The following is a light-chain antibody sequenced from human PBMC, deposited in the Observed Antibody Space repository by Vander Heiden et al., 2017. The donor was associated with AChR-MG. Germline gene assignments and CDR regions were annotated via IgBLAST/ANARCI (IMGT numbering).Light chain of an antibody. CDR1: SSAVRSYNL. CDR3: CSYDGSSTLV. V-gene: IGLV2-23*03. CDR2: EGS. Sequence: QSALTQPASVSGSPGPSTTISCTGTSSAVRSYNLVSWYQQHPGKAPKLMIHEGSERPSGVSNRFSGSKSGNTASLTIAGRQAEDEADYYCCSYDGSSTLVFGGGTKLTVL. J-gene: IGLJ3*02.